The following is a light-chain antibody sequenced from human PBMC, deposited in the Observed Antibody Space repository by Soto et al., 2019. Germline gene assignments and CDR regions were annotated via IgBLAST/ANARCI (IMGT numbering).Light chain of an antibody. V-gene: IGKV3-15*01. CDR2: GAS. CDR3: QPYNNWGT. J-gene: IGKJ1*01. Sequence: EIVMTQSPATLSVSPGERATLSCRASQSVSSNLAWYQQKPGQAPRLLIYGASTRATGIPARFSGSGSGTVLTLTISSLQSEDFSVYYCQPYNNWGTFGQGTKVEIK. CDR1: QSVSSN.